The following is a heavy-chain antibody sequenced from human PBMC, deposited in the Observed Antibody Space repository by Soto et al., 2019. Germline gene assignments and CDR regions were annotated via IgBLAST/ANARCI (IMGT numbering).Heavy chain of an antibody. CDR1: GYTFTSYY. V-gene: IGHV1-46*01. J-gene: IGHJ4*02. Sequence: QVQLVQSGAEVKKPGASVKVSCKASGYTFTSYYMHWVRQAPGQGLEWMGIINPSGGSTSYAQKCQGRVTMARDTSTSTVYMEMSSLRSEDTAVYYGARDYDSSGYPRYYFDYWGQGTLVTVSS. CDR2: INPSGGST. D-gene: IGHD3-22*01. CDR3: ARDYDSSGYPRYYFDY.